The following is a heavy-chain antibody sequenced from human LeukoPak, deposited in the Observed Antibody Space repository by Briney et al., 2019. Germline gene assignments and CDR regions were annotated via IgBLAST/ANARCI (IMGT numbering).Heavy chain of an antibody. CDR3: ARDRTSSNKKRRGERWFDP. V-gene: IGHV4-59*01. CDR2: IYYSGST. Sequence: PSETLSLTCTVSGGSISSYYWSWIRQPPGKGLEWFGYIYYSGSTNYNPSLKSRVTISVDTSKNQFSLKLSSVTAADTAVYYCARDRTSSNKKRRGERWFDPWGQGTLVTVSS. D-gene: IGHD2-2*01. CDR1: GGSISSYY. J-gene: IGHJ5*02.